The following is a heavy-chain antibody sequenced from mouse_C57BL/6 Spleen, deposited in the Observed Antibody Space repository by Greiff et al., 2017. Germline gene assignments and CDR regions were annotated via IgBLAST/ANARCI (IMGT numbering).Heavy chain of an antibody. Sequence: EVKLVESGGGLVKPGGSLKLSCAASGFTFSSYAMSWVRQTPEKRLEWVATISDGGSYTYYPDNVKGRFTISRDKTTNNLYLQMSHLKSEDTAMCDCAKVGYNCRCFDYWGQGTPVTVSA. CDR3: AKVGYNCRCFDY. CDR1: GFTFSSYA. J-gene: IGHJ3*01. CDR2: ISDGGSYT. D-gene: IGHD1-3*01. V-gene: IGHV5-4*03.